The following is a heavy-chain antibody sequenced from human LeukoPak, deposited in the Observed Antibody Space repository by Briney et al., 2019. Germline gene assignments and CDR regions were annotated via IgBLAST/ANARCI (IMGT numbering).Heavy chain of an antibody. V-gene: IGHV3-30*03. J-gene: IGHJ4*02. CDR2: ISYDGSDK. Sequence: GGSLRLSCAASGFTFSNYGMHWVRQAPGKWLEWAAVISYDGSDKFYADSVKGRFTISRDNSKNTLYLQMNSLRAEDTAVYYCARGSHSSWSYYFDYWGQGTLVTVSS. CDR1: GFTFSNYG. D-gene: IGHD6-13*01. CDR3: ARGSHSSWSYYFDY.